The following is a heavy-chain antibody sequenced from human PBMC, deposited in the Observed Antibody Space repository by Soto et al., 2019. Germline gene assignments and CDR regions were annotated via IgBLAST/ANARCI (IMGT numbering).Heavy chain of an antibody. J-gene: IGHJ5*02. CDR1: GFTFSSYG. V-gene: IGHV3-33*01. CDR3: AREGVEGLLEGGGDWFDP. Sequence: QVQLVESGGGVVQPGRSLRLSCAASGFTFSSYGMHWVRQAPGKGLEWVAVIWYDGSNKYYADSVKGRFTISRDNSKNTLYWQLSSLRGEDTGVCYGAREGVEGLLEGGGDWFDPWGQGTLVTVSS. D-gene: IGHD3-3*01. CDR2: IWYDGSNK.